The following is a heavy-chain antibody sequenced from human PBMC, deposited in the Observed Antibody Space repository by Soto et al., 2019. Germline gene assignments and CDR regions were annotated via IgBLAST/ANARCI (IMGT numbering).Heavy chain of an antibody. CDR1: GFTFDDYG. V-gene: IGHV3-20*04. D-gene: IGHD1-26*01. Sequence: PGGSLRLSCAASGFTFDDYGMSWVRQAPGKGLEWVSGINWNGGSTGYADSVKGRFTISRDNAKNSLYLQMNSLRAEDTALYYCARDSGSYSNYYYGMDVWGQGTTVTVSS. CDR2: INWNGGST. CDR3: ARDSGSYSNYYYGMDV. J-gene: IGHJ6*02.